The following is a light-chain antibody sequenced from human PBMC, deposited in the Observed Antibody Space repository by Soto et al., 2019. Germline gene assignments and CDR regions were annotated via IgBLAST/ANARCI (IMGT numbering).Light chain of an antibody. Sequence: EIVMTQSPATLSVSPGERATLSCRASQSVSNNLAWYQQKPGQAPRLLIYGASTRATGIPARFSGSGSGTELTLTISSLQSEDFAVYYCQQYNYWPPLTFGGGTKVEIK. V-gene: IGKV3D-15*01. CDR1: QSVSNN. CDR2: GAS. J-gene: IGKJ4*01. CDR3: QQYNYWPPLT.